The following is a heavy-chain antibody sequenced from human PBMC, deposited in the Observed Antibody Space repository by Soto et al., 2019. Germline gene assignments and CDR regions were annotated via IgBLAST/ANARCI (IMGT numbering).Heavy chain of an antibody. CDR3: ARDKGAARPF. J-gene: IGHJ4*02. Sequence: VGSLRLSCKSSGYTFTSYAMHWVRQSPGQRLEWMGWINAGNGNTKYSQKFQGRVTITRDTSASTAYMELSSLRSEDTAVYYCARDKGAARPFWGQGTLDSVS. D-gene: IGHD6-6*01. CDR1: GYTFTSYA. CDR2: INAGNGNT. V-gene: IGHV1-3*01.